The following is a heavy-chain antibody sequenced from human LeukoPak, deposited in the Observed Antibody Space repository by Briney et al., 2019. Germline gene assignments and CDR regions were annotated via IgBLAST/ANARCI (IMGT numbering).Heavy chain of an antibody. V-gene: IGHV4-59*08. Sequence: SETLSLTCTVSGVSISTDYWSWVRQPPGKELEWIGYIYYSGSTKYNPSLKSRVTISIDASKTRFSLELTSVTAADTAVYYCARHGLHDDAFDIWGQGTTVTVFS. CDR2: IYYSGST. CDR1: GVSISTDY. J-gene: IGHJ3*02. D-gene: IGHD3-16*01. CDR3: ARHGLHDDAFDI.